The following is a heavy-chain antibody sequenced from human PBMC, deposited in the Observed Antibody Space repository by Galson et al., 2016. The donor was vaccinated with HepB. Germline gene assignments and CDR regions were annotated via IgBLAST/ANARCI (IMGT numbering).Heavy chain of an antibody. CDR3: ARVRDGNNWRVQPFDL. D-gene: IGHD5-24*01. V-gene: IGHV3-30-3*01. CDR2: ISYDGTDK. J-gene: IGHJ4*02. Sequence: SLRLSCAASGIIFRSNDMHWVRQAPGKGLEWVAAISYDGTDKYYADSVKGRFTISRDNSKNTLFQQMNSLRAEDTAVYYCARVRDGNNWRVQPFDLWGQGTLVTVS. CDR1: GIIFRSND.